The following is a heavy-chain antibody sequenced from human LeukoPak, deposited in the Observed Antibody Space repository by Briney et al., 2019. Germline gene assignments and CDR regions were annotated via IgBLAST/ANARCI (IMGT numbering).Heavy chain of an antibody. CDR1: GGTFSSYA. CDR2: IIPILGIA. V-gene: IGHV1-69*04. J-gene: IGHJ3*02. CDR3: ASVITVTATSDAFDI. Sequence: SVKVSCKASGGTFSSYAITWVRQAPGQGLEWMGRIIPILGIANYAQKFQGRVTITADKSTSTAYMELSSLRSEDTAVYYCASVITVTATSDAFDIWGQGTMVTGSS. D-gene: IGHD2-21*02.